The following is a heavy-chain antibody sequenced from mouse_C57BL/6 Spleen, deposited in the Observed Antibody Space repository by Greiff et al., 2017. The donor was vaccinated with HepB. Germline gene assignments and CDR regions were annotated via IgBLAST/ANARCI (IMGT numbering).Heavy chain of an antibody. V-gene: IGHV1-52*01. CDR1: GYTFTSYW. CDR3: ARRRGYDYDEAWFAY. CDR2: IDPSDSET. D-gene: IGHD2-4*01. Sequence: VQLQQPGAELVRPGSSVKLSCKASGYTFTSYWMHWVKQRPIQGLEWIGNIDPSDSETHYNQKFKDKATLTVDKSSSTAYMQLSSLTSEDSAVYYCARRRGYDYDEAWFAYWGQGTLVTVSA. J-gene: IGHJ3*01.